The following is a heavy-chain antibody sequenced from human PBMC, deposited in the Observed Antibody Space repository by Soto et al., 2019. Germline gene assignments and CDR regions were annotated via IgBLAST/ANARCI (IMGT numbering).Heavy chain of an antibody. Sequence: QVQLVQSGAEAQRPGSSVKVSCKASGGTFRSYAISWVRQAPGQGLEWLGGIIPSFGNGNYQQNFQGRLNITADESTSTVYMELSGLTSGDTAVYYCARERGGYTRGDFEFWGQGTLVTVSS. CDR2: IIPSFGNG. CDR1: GGTFRSYA. J-gene: IGHJ4*02. CDR3: ARERGGYTRGDFEF. V-gene: IGHV1-69*01. D-gene: IGHD5-12*01.